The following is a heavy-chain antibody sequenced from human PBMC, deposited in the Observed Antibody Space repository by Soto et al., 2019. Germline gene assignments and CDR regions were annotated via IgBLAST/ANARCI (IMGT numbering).Heavy chain of an antibody. CDR2: MSGSGGST. J-gene: IGHJ4*02. CDR3: MNLYSYGSGSYYK. D-gene: IGHD3-10*01. V-gene: IGHV3-23*01. CDR1: GFTFSTYA. Sequence: EVQLLESGGGLVQPGGSLRLSCAASGFTFSTYAMSWVRQAPGKGLEWVSGMSGSGGSTYYADSVEGRFTISRDNSKNTLYLQMNSLRAEDTAVYYCMNLYSYGSGSYYKWGQGTLVTVSS.